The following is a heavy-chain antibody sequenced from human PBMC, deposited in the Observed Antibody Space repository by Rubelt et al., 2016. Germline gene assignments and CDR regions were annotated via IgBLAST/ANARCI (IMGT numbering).Heavy chain of an antibody. Sequence: QVQLQESGPGLVKPSETLSLTCTVSGGSISSYYWSWIRQPPGKGLEWIGYIYYSGSTNYNPSLKSRVTISVDTSKNQFSLKLSSVTAADTAVYYCARAITSSSWLRGGWYFDLWGRGTLVTVSS. CDR2: IYYSGST. CDR1: GGSISSYY. J-gene: IGHJ2*01. D-gene: IGHD5-12*01. CDR3: ARAITSSSWLRGGWYFDL. V-gene: IGHV4-59*01.